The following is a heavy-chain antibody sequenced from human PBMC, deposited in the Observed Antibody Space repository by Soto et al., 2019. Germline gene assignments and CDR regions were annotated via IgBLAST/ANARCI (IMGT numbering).Heavy chain of an antibody. J-gene: IGHJ2*01. V-gene: IGHV1-8*01. CDR3: ARRSSNWGLNYCYFDL. CDR2: MNPNSGNT. Sequence: ASVKVSCKASGYTFTSYDINWVRQATGQGLEGMGWMNPNSGNTGYAQKFQGRVTMTRNTSISTAYMELSSLRSEDTAVYYGARRSSNWGLNYCYFDLWGRGTLVTVSS. CDR1: GYTFTSYD. D-gene: IGHD7-27*01.